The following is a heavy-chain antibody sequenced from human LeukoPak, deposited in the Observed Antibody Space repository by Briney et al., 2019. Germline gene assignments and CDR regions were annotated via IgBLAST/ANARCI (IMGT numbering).Heavy chain of an antibody. CDR2: TLYRSKWYN. CDR3: AREVVGTYAFDY. Sequence: SQTLSLTCTISGDIVSSNTAAWNWIRQSPSRGLEWLGRTLYRSKWYNDYALSVKSRISINPDTSKIQFSLQLNFVTPEDTDVYYCAREVVGTYAFDYWGQGTLVTVSS. CDR1: GDIVSSNTAA. J-gene: IGHJ4*02. D-gene: IGHD6-19*01. V-gene: IGHV6-1*01.